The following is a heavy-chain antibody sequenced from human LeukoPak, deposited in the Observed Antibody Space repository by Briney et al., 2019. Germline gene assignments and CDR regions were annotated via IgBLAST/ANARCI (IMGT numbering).Heavy chain of an antibody. CDR3: ARVPIIVVVPAAFDY. V-gene: IGHV4-38-2*01. J-gene: IGHJ4*02. D-gene: IGHD2-2*01. CDR2: IYHSGST. Sequence: PSETLSLTCAVSGYSISSGYYWGWIRQPPGKGLEWIGSIYHSGSTYYNPSLKSRVTISVDTSKNQFSLKLSSVTAADTAVHYCARVPIIVVVPAAFDYWGQGTLVTVSS. CDR1: GYSISSGYY.